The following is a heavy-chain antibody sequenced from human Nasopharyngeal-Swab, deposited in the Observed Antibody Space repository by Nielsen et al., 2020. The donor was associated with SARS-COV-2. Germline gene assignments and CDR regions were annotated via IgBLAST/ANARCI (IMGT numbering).Heavy chain of an antibody. CDR3: ARDGIAAAGAYYYYGMDV. CDR2: IKQDGSEK. D-gene: IGHD6-13*01. V-gene: IGHV3-7*01. Sequence: GGSLRPSCATSGFTFSSYWMSWVRQAPGKGLEWVANIKQDGSEKYYVDSVKGRFTISRDNAKNSLYLQMNSLRAEDTAVYYCARDGIAAAGAYYYYGMDVWGQGTTVTVSS. J-gene: IGHJ6*02. CDR1: GFTFSSYW.